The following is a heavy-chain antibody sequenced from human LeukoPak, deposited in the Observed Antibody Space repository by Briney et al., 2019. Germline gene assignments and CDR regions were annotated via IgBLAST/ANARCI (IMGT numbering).Heavy chain of an antibody. CDR3: ARGGAMGTYYYYMDV. Sequence: SETLSLTCTVSGGSISSSSYYWGWIRQPPGKGLEWIGNIYYTGSSYYNPSLKSRVTISVDTSKNQFSLKLSSVTAADTAVYYCARGGAMGTYYYYMDVWGKGTTVTISS. CDR1: GGSISSSSYY. CDR2: IYYTGSS. J-gene: IGHJ6*03. V-gene: IGHV4-39*07. D-gene: IGHD1-1*01.